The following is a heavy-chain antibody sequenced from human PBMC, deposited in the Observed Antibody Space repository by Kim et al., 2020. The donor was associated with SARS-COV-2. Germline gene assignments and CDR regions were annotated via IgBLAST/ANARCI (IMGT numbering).Heavy chain of an antibody. D-gene: IGHD2-15*01. J-gene: IGHJ4*02. CDR3: ARVGGYCSGANCYSFDY. Sequence: PKSRVTISLDTSKKQFSLKLTSVTAADTAVYYCARVGGYCSGANCYSFDYWGRGTLVTVSS. V-gene: IGHV4-59*01.